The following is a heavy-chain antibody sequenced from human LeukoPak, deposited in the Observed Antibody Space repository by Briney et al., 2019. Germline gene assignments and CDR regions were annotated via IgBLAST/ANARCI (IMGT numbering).Heavy chain of an antibody. CDR1: GGSFSGYY. V-gene: IGHV4-34*01. D-gene: IGHD1-26*01. J-gene: IGHJ6*02. CDR3: ARGNLSGDYYYGMDV. Sequence: KPSETLSLTCAVYGGSFSGYYWSWIRQPPGKGLEWIGEINHSGSTNYNPSLKSRVTISVDTSKNQFSLKLSSVTAADTAVYYCARGNLSGDYYYGMDVWGQGTTVTVSS. CDR2: INHSGST.